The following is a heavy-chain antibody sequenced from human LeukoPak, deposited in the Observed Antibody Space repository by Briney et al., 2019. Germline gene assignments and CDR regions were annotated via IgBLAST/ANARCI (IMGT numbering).Heavy chain of an antibody. CDR1: GYTFTSYY. CDR3: ARNGGKYESSGFYGYYFDN. D-gene: IGHD3-22*01. CDR2: IYPSGGST. V-gene: IGHV1-46*01. J-gene: IGHJ4*02. Sequence: ASVKVSCKASGYTFTSYYIHWVRQAPTKVFEWMGIIYPSGGSTSSAQKFQGRVPMTRDTSTSTVYMELRSLRSEATAVYYCARNGGKYESSGFYGYYFDNWGQGTLVTVFS.